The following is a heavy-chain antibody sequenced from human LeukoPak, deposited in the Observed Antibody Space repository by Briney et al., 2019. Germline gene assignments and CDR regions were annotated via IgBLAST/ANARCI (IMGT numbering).Heavy chain of an antibody. CDR2: ISGSGGST. Sequence: GGSLRLSCAASGVTFSSYAMSWVRQAPGKGLEWVSAISGSGGSTYYADSVKGRFTISRDNSKNTLYLQMNSLRAEDTAVYYCAKDGSASHRWYAFDIWGQGTMVTVSS. D-gene: IGHD2-15*01. CDR1: GVTFSSYA. CDR3: AKDGSASHRWYAFDI. V-gene: IGHV3-23*01. J-gene: IGHJ3*02.